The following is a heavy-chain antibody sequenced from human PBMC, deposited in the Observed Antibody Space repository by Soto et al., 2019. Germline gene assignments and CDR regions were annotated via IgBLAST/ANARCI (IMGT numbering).Heavy chain of an antibody. D-gene: IGHD1-1*01. CDR1: GYTFTSYG. J-gene: IGHJ1*01. CDR3: ASGDPTGEYFQH. CDR2: ISAYNGNT. V-gene: IGHV1-18*04. Sequence: QVQLVQSGAEVKKPGASVKVSCKASGYTFTSYGISWVRQAPGQGLEWMGWISAYNGNTNYAQKLPGRVTMTTDTSSSTAYMELRSLRYYDTAVYYCASGDPTGEYFQHWGQGTMVTVCS.